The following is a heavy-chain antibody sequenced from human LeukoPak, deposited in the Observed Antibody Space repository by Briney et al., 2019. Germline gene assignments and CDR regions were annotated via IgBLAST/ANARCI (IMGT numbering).Heavy chain of an antibody. Sequence: GRPLRLSCAASGFTFSSYAMHWVRQAPGKGLEWVAVISYDGSNKYYADSVQGRFTISRDNSKNTLYLQMNSLRAEDTAVYYCARDRYYYDSSGYINFWGQGTLVTVSS. V-gene: IGHV3-30-3*01. D-gene: IGHD3-22*01. CDR3: ARDRYYYDSSGYINF. J-gene: IGHJ4*02. CDR1: GFTFSSYA. CDR2: ISYDGSNK.